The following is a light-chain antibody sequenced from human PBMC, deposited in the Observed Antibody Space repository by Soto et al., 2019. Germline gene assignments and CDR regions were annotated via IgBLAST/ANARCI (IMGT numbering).Light chain of an antibody. V-gene: IGKV1-9*01. CDR2: EES. CDR3: QQYKSYSPAT. J-gene: IGKJ1*01. Sequence: DIHLTQSPSFLSASVGDRVTITCRPSQAVPNNMAWYQQKPGKPPKLLIYEESTLHSGVPSRFSGRKSGTQFTLTIDSLQPEDFATYYCQQYKSYSPATFGQGTKVEIK. CDR1: QAVPNN.